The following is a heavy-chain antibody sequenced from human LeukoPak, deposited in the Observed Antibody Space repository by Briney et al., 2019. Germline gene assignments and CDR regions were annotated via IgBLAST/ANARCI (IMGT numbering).Heavy chain of an antibody. D-gene: IGHD6-13*01. CDR1: GYSFTNYW. CDR2: IYPGDSDT. Sequence: GESLQISCKGSGYSFTNYWIGWVRQMPGKGLEWMGIIYPGDSDTRYSPSFQGQVTISADKSISTAYLQWSSLKASDTAIYYCARAGTGYASSWSPIDYWGQGTLVTVSS. CDR3: ARAGTGYASSWSPIDY. V-gene: IGHV5-51*01. J-gene: IGHJ4*02.